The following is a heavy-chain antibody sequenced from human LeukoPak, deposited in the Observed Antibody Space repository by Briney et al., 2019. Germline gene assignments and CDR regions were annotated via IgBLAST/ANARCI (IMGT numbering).Heavy chain of an antibody. CDR2: ISAYNGNT. V-gene: IGHV1-18*01. J-gene: IGHJ3*02. CDR1: GYTFTSYG. CDR3: ANQGGIAGSFGI. Sequence: GASVKVSCKASGYTFTSYGISWVRQAPGQGLEWMGWISAYNGNTNYAQKLQGRVTMTRNTSISTAYMELSSLRSEDTAVYYCANQGGIAGSFGIWGQGTMVTVSS. D-gene: IGHD6-13*01.